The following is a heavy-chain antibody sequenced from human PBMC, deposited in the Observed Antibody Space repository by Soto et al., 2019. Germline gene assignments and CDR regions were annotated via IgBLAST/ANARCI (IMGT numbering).Heavy chain of an antibody. V-gene: IGHV1-46*01. J-gene: IGHJ4*02. CDR1: GYTFTSYY. Sequence: GASVKVSCKASGYTFTSYYMHWVRQAPGQGLEWMGIINPSGGSTSYAQKFQGRVTMTRDTSTSTVYMELSSLRSEDTAVYYCARDQESMVRGFVYFDYWGQGTLVTVSS. CDR3: ARDQESMVRGFVYFDY. D-gene: IGHD3-10*01. CDR2: INPSGGST.